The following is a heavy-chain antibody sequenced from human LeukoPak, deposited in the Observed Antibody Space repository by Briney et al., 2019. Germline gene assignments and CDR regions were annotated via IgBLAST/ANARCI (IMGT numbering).Heavy chain of an antibody. CDR2: INPDSGGT. J-gene: IGHJ4*02. Sequence: ASVKVSFKTSGYTFSDYYIHWVRQAPGQGLEWMGWINPDSGGTNYAQNLQDRVTMTRDTSIRTAYMEVSRLRSDETAVYYCARHYGNGGTYYDYWGQGTLVTVSS. V-gene: IGHV1-2*02. CDR3: ARHYGNGGTYYDY. CDR1: GYTFSDYY. D-gene: IGHD2-8*01.